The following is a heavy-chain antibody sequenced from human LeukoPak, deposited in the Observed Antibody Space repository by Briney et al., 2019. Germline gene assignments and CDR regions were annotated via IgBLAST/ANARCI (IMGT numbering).Heavy chain of an antibody. J-gene: IGHJ6*02. CDR3: AKDTAGDGMDV. CDR1: GFTFSSYG. D-gene: IGHD4-17*01. CDR2: ISYDGSNK. V-gene: IGHV3-30*18. Sequence: PGRSLRLSCAASGFTFSSYGMRWVRQAPGKGLEWVAVISYDGSNKYYADSVKGRFTISRDNSKNTLYPQMNSLRAEDTAVYYCAKDTAGDGMDVWGQGTTVTVSS.